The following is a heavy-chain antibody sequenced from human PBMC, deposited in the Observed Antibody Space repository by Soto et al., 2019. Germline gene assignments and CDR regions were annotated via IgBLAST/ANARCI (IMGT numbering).Heavy chain of an antibody. CDR3: AKSPDPYSSSNYYYYGMDV. J-gene: IGHJ6*02. CDR1: GGTFSSYA. Sequence: QVQLVQSGAEVKKPGSSVKVSCKASGGTFSSYAITWVRQAPGQGLEWMGRIIPIFGTTNYAQKFQGRVTITADESTSTAYMDLSSLRSDYTAVYYCAKSPDPYSSSNYYYYGMDVWGQGTTVTISS. D-gene: IGHD6-6*01. V-gene: IGHV1-69*15. CDR2: IIPIFGTT.